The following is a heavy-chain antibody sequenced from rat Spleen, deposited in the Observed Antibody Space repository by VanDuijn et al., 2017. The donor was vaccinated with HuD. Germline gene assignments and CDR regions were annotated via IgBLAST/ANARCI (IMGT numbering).Heavy chain of an antibody. CDR1: GFIFSDHY. J-gene: IGHJ3*01. CDR2: INYDGRST. D-gene: IGHD4-4*01. CDR3: ARFGNSVVGNWFAY. Sequence: EVQLVESGGGLVQPGRSLKLSCAASGFIFSDHYVAWVRQAPTKGLEWVATINYDGRSTFYRDSVKGRFTVSRDNAKCTLYLQMDSLRSEDTATYYCARFGNSVVGNWFAYWGQGTLVTVSS. V-gene: IGHV5-7*01.